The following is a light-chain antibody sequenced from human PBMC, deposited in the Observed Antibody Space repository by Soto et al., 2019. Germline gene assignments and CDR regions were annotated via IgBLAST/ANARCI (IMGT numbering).Light chain of an antibody. J-gene: IGKJ1*01. CDR3: QQRSNWLQT. Sequence: EIVLTQSSATLSLSPGERATLSCRASQSVSSYLAWYQQKPGQAPRLLIYDASNRATGIPARFSGSGSGTDFTLTISSLEPEDFAVYYCQQRSNWLQTFGQGTKVDIK. CDR2: DAS. CDR1: QSVSSY. V-gene: IGKV3-11*01.